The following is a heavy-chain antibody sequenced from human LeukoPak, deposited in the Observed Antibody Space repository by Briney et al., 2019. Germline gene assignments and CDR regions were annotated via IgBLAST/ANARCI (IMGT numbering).Heavy chain of an antibody. D-gene: IGHD5-24*01. CDR1: GGSISSDDYC. CDR3: AKSREEIRGLDAFDI. CDR2: IYYSGST. J-gene: IGHJ3*02. V-gene: IGHV4-31*03. Sequence: ASETLSLTCSVSGGSISSDDYCWNWIRQHPGKGLEWIGYIYYSGSTYYNPSLKNRVALSVDTSKNQFSLKLSSLTAADTAVYYCAKSREEIRGLDAFDIWGQGTMVAVSS.